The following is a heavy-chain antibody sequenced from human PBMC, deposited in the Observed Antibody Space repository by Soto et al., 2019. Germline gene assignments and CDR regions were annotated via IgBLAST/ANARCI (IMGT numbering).Heavy chain of an antibody. V-gene: IGHV4-30-4*01. Sequence: QVQLQESGPGLVKPSQTLSLTCTVSGGSISSGDYYWSWIRQPPGKGLEWIGYIYYSGSTDYNPSLKSRVTISVDTSKNQFSLKLSSVTAADTAVYYCARDPAAYCGGDCYPYFDYWGQGTLVTVSS. CDR2: IYYSGST. J-gene: IGHJ4*02. CDR1: GGSISSGDYY. D-gene: IGHD2-21*02. CDR3: ARDPAAYCGGDCYPYFDY.